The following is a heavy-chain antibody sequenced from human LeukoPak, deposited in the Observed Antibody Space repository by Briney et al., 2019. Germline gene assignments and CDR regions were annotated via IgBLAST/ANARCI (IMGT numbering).Heavy chain of an antibody. V-gene: IGHV1-69*13. CDR2: IIPIFGTA. CDR3: AREGADYGNSYYFDY. D-gene: IGHD4-11*01. CDR1: GGTFSSYA. J-gene: IGHJ4*02. Sequence: SVKVSCKASGGTFSSYAISWVRQAPGQGLEWMGGIIPIFGTANYAQKFQGRVTITADESTSTAYMELSSLRSEDTAVYYCAREGADYGNSYYFDYWSQGTLVTVSS.